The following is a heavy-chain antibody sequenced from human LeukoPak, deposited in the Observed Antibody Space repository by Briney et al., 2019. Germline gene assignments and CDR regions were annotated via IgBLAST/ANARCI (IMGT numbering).Heavy chain of an antibody. V-gene: IGHV1-18*04. CDR3: ARTDYDILTGARMDV. Sequence: GASVTVSFKASGYTFTNYGITWVRQAPGQGREWMGWISAYNANTNYAQKFQGRVTMTTDTSTSTVYMELRSLRSDDTAIYYCARTDYDILTGARMDVWGKGTTVTVSS. CDR1: GYTFTNYG. J-gene: IGHJ6*04. D-gene: IGHD3-9*01. CDR2: ISAYNANT.